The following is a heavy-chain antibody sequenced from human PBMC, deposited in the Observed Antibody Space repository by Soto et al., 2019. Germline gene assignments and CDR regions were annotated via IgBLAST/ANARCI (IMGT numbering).Heavy chain of an antibody. J-gene: IGHJ4*02. Sequence: SQLLSRTCLASGDWMTSTTYFGSWICQPPGKGLEWIGSIYYSGTTYYNPSLKSRVTISVDRSRNQFSLKLSSVTAANTAVYYCARGEVVALGCWGQGTLVTV. CDR2: IYYSGTT. V-gene: IGHV4-39*01. CDR3: ARGEVVALGC. D-gene: IGHD2-15*01. CDR1: GDWMTSTTYF.